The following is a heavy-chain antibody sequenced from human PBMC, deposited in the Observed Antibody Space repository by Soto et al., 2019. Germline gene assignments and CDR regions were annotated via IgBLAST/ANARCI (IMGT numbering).Heavy chain of an antibody. V-gene: IGHV1-46*01. Sequence: ASVKVSCKASGYTFTSYFMHWVRQAPGQGLEWMGIINPSGGSTSYAQKFQGRVTMTRDTSTSTVYMELSSLRSDDTAVYYCARQYCSGGSCYTLDYWGQGTLVTVSS. CDR2: INPSGGST. J-gene: IGHJ4*02. CDR3: ARQYCSGGSCYTLDY. D-gene: IGHD2-15*01. CDR1: GYTFTSYF.